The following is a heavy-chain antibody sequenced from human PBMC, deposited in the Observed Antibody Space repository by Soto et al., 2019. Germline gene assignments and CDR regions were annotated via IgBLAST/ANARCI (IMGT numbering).Heavy chain of an antibody. CDR3: AREGRSSGWFYYYYGMDV. CDR1: GGSFSGYY. CDR2: INHSGST. Sequence: SETLSLTCAVYGGSFSGYYWSWIREPPGKGLEWIGEINHSGSTNYNPSLKSRVTISVDTSKNQFSLKLSSVTAADTAVYYCAREGRSSGWFYYYYGMDVWGQGTTVTVSS. J-gene: IGHJ6*02. V-gene: IGHV4-34*01. D-gene: IGHD6-19*01.